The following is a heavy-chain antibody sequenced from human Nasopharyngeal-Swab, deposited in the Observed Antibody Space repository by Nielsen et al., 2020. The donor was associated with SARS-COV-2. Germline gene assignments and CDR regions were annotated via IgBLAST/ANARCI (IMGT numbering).Heavy chain of an antibody. D-gene: IGHD5-18*01. CDR2: INHSGST. V-gene: IGHV4-34*01. CDR1: GGSFSGYY. J-gene: IGHJ4*02. CDR3: ARHTANTED. Sequence: SQTLSLTCAVYGGSFSGYYWSWIRQPPGKGLEWIGEINHSGSTNYNPSLKSRVTISVDTSRNQFSLKLSSVTAADTAVYYCARHTANTEDWGQGTLVTVSS.